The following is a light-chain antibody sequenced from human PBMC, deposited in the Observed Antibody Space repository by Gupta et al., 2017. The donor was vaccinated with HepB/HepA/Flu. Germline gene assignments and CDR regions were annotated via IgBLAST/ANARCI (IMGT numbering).Light chain of an antibody. J-gene: IGLJ3*02. Sequence: QSALTQPRPVSGSPGQSVAISCTGTSSDVGSHNYVSWYQQYPGKAPKLTLSDVNKRPSGVPDRFSGSKSGNTASLTISGLQAEDEADYYCCSYAGNSWVFGGGTRLTVL. CDR3: CSYAGNSWV. V-gene: IGLV2-11*01. CDR1: SSDVGSHNY. CDR2: DVN.